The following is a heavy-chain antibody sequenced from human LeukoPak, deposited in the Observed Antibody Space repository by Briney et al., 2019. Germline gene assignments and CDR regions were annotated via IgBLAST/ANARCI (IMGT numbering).Heavy chain of an antibody. CDR2: IYTSGST. Sequence: SETLSLTCTVAAGSISSYYWSWIRQPAGKGLEWIRYIYTSGSTNYNPSLKSRVTISVDTSKNQFSLKLSSVTAADTAVYYCARDLMGIAYRGAFYYWGQGTLVTVSS. CDR3: ARDLMGIAYRGAFYY. J-gene: IGHJ4*02. D-gene: IGHD6-13*01. V-gene: IGHV4-59*01. CDR1: AGSISSYY.